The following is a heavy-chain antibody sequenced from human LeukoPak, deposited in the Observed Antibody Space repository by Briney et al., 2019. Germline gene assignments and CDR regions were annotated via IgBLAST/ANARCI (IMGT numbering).Heavy chain of an antibody. Sequence: PGGSLRLSCAASGFSFSDYYMSWIRQAPGKGLEWISYISSDGSTIYYADSVKGRFTISRDNAMDSLYLQMNSLRAEDTAVYYCARLQGYGGNSRGSYYYMDVWGKGTTVTVSS. CDR1: GFSFSDYY. V-gene: IGHV3-11*04. D-gene: IGHD4-23*01. J-gene: IGHJ6*03. CDR2: ISSDGSTI. CDR3: ARLQGYGGNSRGSYYYMDV.